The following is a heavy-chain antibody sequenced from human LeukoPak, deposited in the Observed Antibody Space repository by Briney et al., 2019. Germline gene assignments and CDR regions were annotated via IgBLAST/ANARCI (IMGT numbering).Heavy chain of an antibody. CDR1: GFTFSSYA. J-gene: IGHJ4*02. CDR2: ISGSGGST. D-gene: IGHD3-3*01. Sequence: GGSLRLSCAASGFTFSSYAMSWVRQAPGKGLEWVSAISGSGGSTYYADSVKGRFTISRDNSKNTLYLQMNSLRAEDTAVYYCAKATYYDIWSGYSSDYWGQGTLVTVSS. V-gene: IGHV3-23*01. CDR3: AKATYYDIWSGYSSDY.